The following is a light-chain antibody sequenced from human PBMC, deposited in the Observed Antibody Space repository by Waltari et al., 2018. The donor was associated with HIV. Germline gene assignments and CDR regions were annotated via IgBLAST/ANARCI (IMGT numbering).Light chain of an antibody. CDR3: QQYGNSPDS. CDR1: QSVSSSY. J-gene: IGKJ2*03. CDR2: GAS. V-gene: IGKV3-20*01. Sequence: EIVLTQSPGTLSRSPGERAALSCRASQSVSSSYLAWYQQKPGQATRLLIYGASSRATGIPDRFSGSGSGTDFTLTISRLEPEDFAVYYCQQYGNSPDSFGQGTKLEIK.